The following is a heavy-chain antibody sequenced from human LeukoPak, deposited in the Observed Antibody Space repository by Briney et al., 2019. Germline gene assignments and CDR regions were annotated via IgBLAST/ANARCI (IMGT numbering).Heavy chain of an antibody. D-gene: IGHD3-10*01. CDR1: GFTFSSYG. CDR2: IRYDGSNK. J-gene: IGHJ5*02. CDR3: ARVGLGVGSGRKASGFDP. V-gene: IGHV3-30*02. Sequence: PGGSLRLSCAASGFTFSSYGMHWVRQAPGKGLEWVAFIRYDGSNKYYADSVKGRFTISRDNSKNTLYLQMNSLRAEDTAVYYCARVGLGVGSGRKASGFDPWGQGTLVTVSS.